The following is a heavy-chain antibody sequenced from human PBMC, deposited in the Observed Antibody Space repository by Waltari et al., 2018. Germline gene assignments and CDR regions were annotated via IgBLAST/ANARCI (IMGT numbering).Heavy chain of an antibody. CDR2: IYPGVCDT. D-gene: IGHD4-17*01. CDR3: ARGPPSGYGDSYWYFDL. V-gene: IGHV5-51*03. CDR1: GYSFTSYW. Sequence: EVQLVQSGAEVKKPGESLKISCKGSGYSFTSYWIGWVRQMPGKGMERMGIIYPGVCDTRYSPSFQGQVTISAGKSISPAYLQWSSLKASDTAMYYCARGPPSGYGDSYWYFDLWGRGTLVTVSS. J-gene: IGHJ2*01.